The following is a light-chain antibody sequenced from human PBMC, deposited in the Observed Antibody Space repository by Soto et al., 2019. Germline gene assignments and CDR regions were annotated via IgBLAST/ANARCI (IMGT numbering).Light chain of an antibody. CDR2: GTS. J-gene: IGKJ4*01. CDR3: HQYGSSPLT. V-gene: IGKV3-20*01. CDR1: QSVSSTY. Sequence: EIVLTQSPGTLSLSPGQRATLSCRASQSVSSTYLAWYQQKPGQAPRLLIYGTSSRATGIPDRFSGSGSGTDFTLTISRLEPEEFAVYYCHQYGSSPLTFGVGTKVEIK.